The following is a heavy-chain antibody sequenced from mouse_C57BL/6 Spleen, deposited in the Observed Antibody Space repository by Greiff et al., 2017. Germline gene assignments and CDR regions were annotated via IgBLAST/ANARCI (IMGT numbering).Heavy chain of an antibody. Sequence: VQLQQPGAELVKPGASVKVSCKASGYTFTSYWMHWVKQRPGQGLEWIGRIHPSDSDTNYNQKFKGKATLTVDKSSSTAYVQLSSLTSEDSAVYYCAISSLDGALYAMDYWGQGTSVTVSS. CDR1: GYTFTSYW. V-gene: IGHV1-74*01. CDR2: IHPSDSDT. J-gene: IGHJ4*01. CDR3: AISSLDGALYAMDY. D-gene: IGHD2-3*01.